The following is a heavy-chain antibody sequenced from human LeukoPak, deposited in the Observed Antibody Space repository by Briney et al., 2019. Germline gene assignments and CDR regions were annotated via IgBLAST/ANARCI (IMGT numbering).Heavy chain of an antibody. D-gene: IGHD2-2*01. CDR3: ARYVGGYCSSTSCPSVGMDV. CDR2: IYTSGST. Sequence: SETLSLTCTVSGGSISSYYWSWIRQPAGKGLEWIGRIYTSGSTNYNPSLKSRVTMSVDTSKNQFSLKLSSVTAADTAVYYCARYVGGYCSSTSCPSVGMDVWGQGTTVTVSS. V-gene: IGHV4-4*07. CDR1: GGSISSYY. J-gene: IGHJ6*02.